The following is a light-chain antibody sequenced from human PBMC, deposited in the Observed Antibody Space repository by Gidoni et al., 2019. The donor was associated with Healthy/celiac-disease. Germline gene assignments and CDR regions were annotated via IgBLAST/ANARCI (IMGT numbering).Light chain of an antibody. J-gene: IGKJ2*01. CDR2: LGS. CDR1: QSLLHCNGCNY. V-gene: IGKV2-28*01. CDR3: MQALQTPYT. Sequence: DIAMTKSPLSLRVTPGQPASMSCRSSQSLLHCNGCNYLDWYLQKPGQSPQLLIYLGSSGASGVPDRFSGSGSGTDFTLKISRVEAEDVGVYYCMQALQTPYTFGQGTKLEIK.